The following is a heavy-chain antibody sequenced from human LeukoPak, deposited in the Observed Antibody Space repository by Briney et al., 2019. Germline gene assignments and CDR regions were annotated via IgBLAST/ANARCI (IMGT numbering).Heavy chain of an antibody. CDR2: ISTGGRTI. CDR3: ARGSGYVLDY. CDR1: GFSFSAFE. D-gene: IGHD2-15*01. V-gene: IGHV3-48*03. J-gene: IGHJ4*02. Sequence: GGSLRLSCAASGFSFSAFEMNWVRQAPGKGLEWISHISTGGRTIYYADPVKGRFTISRDNAKNSLYLQMNSLGGEDTGVYYCARGSGYVLDYWTQGTLVTVSS.